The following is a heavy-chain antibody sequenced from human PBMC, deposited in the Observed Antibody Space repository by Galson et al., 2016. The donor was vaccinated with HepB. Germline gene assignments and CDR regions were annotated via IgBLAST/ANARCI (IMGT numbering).Heavy chain of an antibody. CDR1: GFSFSDYY. D-gene: IGHD6-19*01. Sequence: SLRLSCVASGFSFSDYYMTWIRQAPGKGLEWVSYISSSGSYNTNYADSVKGRFTISRDNAKNSLYLQMDSLRVEDTAVYYCARAASELDYWGQGTLVTVSS. V-gene: IGHV3-11*05. J-gene: IGHJ4*02. CDR3: ARAASELDY. CDR2: ISSSGSYNT.